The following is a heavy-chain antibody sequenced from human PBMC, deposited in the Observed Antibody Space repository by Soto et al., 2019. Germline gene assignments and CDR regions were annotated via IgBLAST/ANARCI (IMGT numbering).Heavy chain of an antibody. Sequence: QVQLVESGGGLVKPGGSLRLSCAASGFGFSNYYMSWIRQAPGKGLEWISTISNISGTIYYSDSVKGRFTISRDNAKNALYLQMSSLRADDTAVYFCARSMAARADYWGQGTLVTISS. CDR2: ISNISGTI. D-gene: IGHD6-6*01. CDR1: GFGFSNYY. CDR3: ARSMAARADY. V-gene: IGHV3-11*01. J-gene: IGHJ4*02.